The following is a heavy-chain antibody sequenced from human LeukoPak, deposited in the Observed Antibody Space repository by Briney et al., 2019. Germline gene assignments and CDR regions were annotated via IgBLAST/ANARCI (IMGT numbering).Heavy chain of an antibody. D-gene: IGHD3-22*01. V-gene: IGHV1-2*06. CDR3: ATDAYYDTSAVYPSDS. Sequence: ASVKVSCKTSGYMFTGYYMHWVRQAPGQGLEWMGRINPNSGGTNYAQKFQGRVTMTRDTSISTAYMELSRLRSDHTAIYYCATDAYYDTSAVYPSDSWGRGPLVPVSS. CDR1: GYMFTGYY. J-gene: IGHJ4*02. CDR2: INPNSGGT.